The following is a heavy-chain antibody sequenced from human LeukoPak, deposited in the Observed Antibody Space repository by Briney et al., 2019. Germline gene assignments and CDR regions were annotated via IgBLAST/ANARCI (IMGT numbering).Heavy chain of an antibody. CDR1: GGSICGYY. V-gene: IGHV4-59*01. D-gene: IGHD6-19*01. J-gene: IGHJ5*02. Sequence: SETLSLTCTVSGGSICGYYCSWIRQPPGQGLEWIGYIHYSGSTNYNPSLKGRVTISLDMSKNQFSLKLNSMPAADTAVYYCAREGQWLPDWFDPWGQGTLVTVSS. CDR2: IHYSGST. CDR3: AREGQWLPDWFDP.